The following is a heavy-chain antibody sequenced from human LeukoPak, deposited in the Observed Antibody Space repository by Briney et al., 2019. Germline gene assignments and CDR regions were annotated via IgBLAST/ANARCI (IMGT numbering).Heavy chain of an antibody. CDR1: GFTFRSYW. D-gene: IGHD5-18*01. V-gene: IGHV3-74*01. CDR2: INSDGSTT. CDR3: ARDRGHTFDY. Sequence: GGSLRLSCAASGFTFRSYWMHWVRRAPGKGLVWVSLINSDGSTTTYAASVKGRFTISRDNAKNTVDLQMNSLTAEDTAVYYCARDRGHTFDYWGQGTLVTVSS. J-gene: IGHJ4*02.